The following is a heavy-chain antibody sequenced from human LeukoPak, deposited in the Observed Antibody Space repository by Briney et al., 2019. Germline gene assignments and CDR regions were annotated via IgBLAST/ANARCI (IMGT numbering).Heavy chain of an antibody. CDR2: ISGSGGST. CDR1: GFTFSSYA. Sequence: GGSLRLSCAASGFTFSSYARSWVRQAPGKGLEWVSAISGSGGSTYYADSVKGRFTISRDNSKNTLYLQMNSLRAEDTAVYYCAKDPAEDYYDSSGSYYWGQGTLVTVSS. V-gene: IGHV3-23*01. CDR3: AKDPAEDYYDSSGSYY. D-gene: IGHD3-22*01. J-gene: IGHJ4*02.